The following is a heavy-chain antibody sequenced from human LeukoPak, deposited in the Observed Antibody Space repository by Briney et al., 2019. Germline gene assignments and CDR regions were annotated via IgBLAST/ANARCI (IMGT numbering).Heavy chain of an antibody. CDR1: GFTFSSYG. Sequence: GRSLRLSCAASGFTFSSYGMHWVRQAPGKGLEWVAVISYDGSNKYYADSVKGRFTISRDNSKNTLYLQMNSLRDEDTAVYYCAKDLHSGYDSYYGMDVWGQGTTVTVSS. V-gene: IGHV3-30*18. CDR2: ISYDGSNK. J-gene: IGHJ6*02. D-gene: IGHD5-12*01. CDR3: AKDLHSGYDSYYGMDV.